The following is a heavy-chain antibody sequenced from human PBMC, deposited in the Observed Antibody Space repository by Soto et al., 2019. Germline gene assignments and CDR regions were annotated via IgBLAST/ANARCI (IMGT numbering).Heavy chain of an antibody. Sequence: SETLSLTCAVYGGSFSGYYWSWIRQPPGKGLEWIGEINHSGSTNYNPSLKSRVTISVDTSKNQFSLELSSVTAADTAVYYCARGHGGYSYIDYWGQGTLVTVSS. J-gene: IGHJ4*02. CDR2: INHSGST. V-gene: IGHV4-34*01. CDR3: ARGHGGYSYIDY. CDR1: GGSFSGYY. D-gene: IGHD5-18*01.